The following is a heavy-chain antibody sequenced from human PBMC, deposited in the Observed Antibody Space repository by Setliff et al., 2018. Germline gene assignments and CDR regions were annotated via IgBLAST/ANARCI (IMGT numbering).Heavy chain of an antibody. CDR3: ASSGYCSGGSCYSVHPKDAFDI. D-gene: IGHD2-15*01. CDR2: INTNTGNP. V-gene: IGHV7-4-1*02. CDR1: GYTFTSYD. Sequence: GASVKVSCKASGYTFTSYDINWVRQATGQGLEWMGGINTNTGNPTYAQGFTGRFVFSLDTSVSTAYLQISSLKAEDTAVYYCASSGYCSGGSCYSVHPKDAFDIWGQGTMVTVSS. J-gene: IGHJ3*02.